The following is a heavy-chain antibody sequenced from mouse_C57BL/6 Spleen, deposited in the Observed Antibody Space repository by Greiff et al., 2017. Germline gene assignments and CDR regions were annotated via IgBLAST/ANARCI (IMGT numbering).Heavy chain of an antibody. J-gene: IGHJ2*01. D-gene: IGHD6-1*01. CDR2: IYPSDSET. V-gene: IGHV1-61*01. CDR3: ARRGAVDYFDY. CDR1: GYTFTSYW. Sequence: QVQLQQPGAELVRPGSSVKLSCKASGYTFTSYWMDWVKQRPGQGLEWIGNIYPSDSETHYNQKFKDKATLTVDKSSSTAYMPLSSLTSEDSAVYYCARRGAVDYFDYWGQGTTLTVSS.